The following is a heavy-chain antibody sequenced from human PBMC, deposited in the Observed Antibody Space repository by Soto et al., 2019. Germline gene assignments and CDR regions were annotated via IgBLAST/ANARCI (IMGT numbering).Heavy chain of an antibody. Sequence: GGSLRLSCAASGFTFSSYWMSWVRQAPGKGLEWVANIKQDGSEKYYVDSVKGRFTISRDNAKNSLYLQMNSLRAEDTAVYYCAREEGSSWYMYYYYGMDVWGQGTTVTVSS. CDR1: GFTFSSYW. CDR2: IKQDGSEK. D-gene: IGHD6-13*01. CDR3: AREEGSSWYMYYYYGMDV. J-gene: IGHJ6*02. V-gene: IGHV3-7*01.